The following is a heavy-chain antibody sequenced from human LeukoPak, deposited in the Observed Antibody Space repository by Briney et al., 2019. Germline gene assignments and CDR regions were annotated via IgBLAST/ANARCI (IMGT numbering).Heavy chain of an antibody. CDR3: ARLTDIVATPFDY. D-gene: IGHD5-12*01. Sequence: PSETLSLTCTVSGGSISSGDYYWSWIRQPPGKGLEWIGYIYYSGSTYYNPSLKSRVTISVDTSKNQFSLKLSSVTAADTAVYYCARLTDIVATPFDYWGQGTLVTVSS. CDR1: GGSISSGDYY. J-gene: IGHJ4*02. CDR2: IYYSGST. V-gene: IGHV4-30-4*01.